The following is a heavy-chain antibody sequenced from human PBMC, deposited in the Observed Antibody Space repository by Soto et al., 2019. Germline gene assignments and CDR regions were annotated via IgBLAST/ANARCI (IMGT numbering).Heavy chain of an antibody. V-gene: IGHV3-30*18. CDR1: GFTFSSYG. CDR3: AKDTHMDV. Sequence: GGSLRLSCAASGFTFSSYGMHWVRQAPGKGLEWVAVISYDGSNKYYADSVKGRFTISRDNSKNTLYLQMNSLRAEDTAVYYCAKDTHMDVWGQGTTVTVSS. CDR2: ISYDGSNK. J-gene: IGHJ6*02.